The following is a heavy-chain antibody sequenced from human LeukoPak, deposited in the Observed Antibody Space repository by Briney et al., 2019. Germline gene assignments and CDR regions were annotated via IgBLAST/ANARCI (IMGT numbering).Heavy chain of an antibody. D-gene: IGHD6-19*01. CDR1: GFTFSDYY. V-gene: IGHV3-11*01. J-gene: IGHJ4*02. Sequence: GGSLRLSCAASGFTFSDYYMSWLRQAPGKGLEWVSYISSSGSTIYYADSVKGRFTISRDNAKNPLYLQMNSLRAEDTAVYYCASAGYSGGGYGELKGYGGQGPLAPVPS. CDR3: ASAGYSGGGYGELKGY. CDR2: ISSSGSTI.